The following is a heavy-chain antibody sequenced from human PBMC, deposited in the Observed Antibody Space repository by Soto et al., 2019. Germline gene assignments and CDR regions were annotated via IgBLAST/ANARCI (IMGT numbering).Heavy chain of an antibody. D-gene: IGHD5-12*01. Sequence: QVQLVESGGGVVQPGRSLRLSCAASGFTFSSYGMHWVRQAPGKGLEWVAVISYDGSNKYYADSVKGRFTISRDNSKNTLYLQMNRLRAEDTAVYYCAKAKWLRPDDAFDIWGQGTMVTVSS. CDR3: AKAKWLRPDDAFDI. CDR1: GFTFSSYG. CDR2: ISYDGSNK. J-gene: IGHJ3*02. V-gene: IGHV3-30*18.